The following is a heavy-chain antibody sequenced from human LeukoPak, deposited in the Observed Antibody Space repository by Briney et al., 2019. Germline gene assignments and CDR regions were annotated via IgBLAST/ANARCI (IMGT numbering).Heavy chain of an antibody. CDR1: GVSISSSSYY. CDR2: IYYSGSS. D-gene: IGHD5-24*01. Sequence: SETLSLTCTVSGVSISSSSYYWGWIRQPPGKGLGWVGSIYYSGSSYYNPSLKLRITISVDKSKNQFSLKLSSVTAADTAVYDCAREVEGATVLFDYWGQGTLVTVSS. V-gene: IGHV4-39*07. J-gene: IGHJ4*02. CDR3: AREVEGATVLFDY.